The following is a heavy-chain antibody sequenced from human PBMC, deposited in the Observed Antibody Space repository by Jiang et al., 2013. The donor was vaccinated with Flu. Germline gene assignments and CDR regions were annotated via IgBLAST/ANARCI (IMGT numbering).Heavy chain of an antibody. J-gene: IGHJ4*02. Sequence: RITINPDTSKNQFSLQLNSVTPEDTAVYYCARGGYDPTIFFDYWGQGTLVTVSS. V-gene: IGHV6-1*01. D-gene: IGHD5-12*01. CDR3: ARGGYDPTIFFDY.